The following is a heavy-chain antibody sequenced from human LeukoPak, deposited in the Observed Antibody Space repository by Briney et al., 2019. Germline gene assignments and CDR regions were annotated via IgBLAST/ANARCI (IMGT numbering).Heavy chain of an antibody. D-gene: IGHD4-23*01. V-gene: IGHV3-21*04. Sequence: PGGSLRLSCAAFGFTFSTYSMNWVRQAPGKGLEWVSSISSSSTYIYYADSVKGRFTISRDNAKNSLSLQMNSLTAEDTAVYYCAREERLRWTGYWGQGTLVTVSS. CDR3: AREERLRWTGY. CDR2: ISSSSTYI. J-gene: IGHJ4*02. CDR1: GFTFSTYS.